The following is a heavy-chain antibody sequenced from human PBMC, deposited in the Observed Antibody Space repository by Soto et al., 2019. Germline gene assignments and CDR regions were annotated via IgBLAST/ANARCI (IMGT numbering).Heavy chain of an antibody. CDR1: GYTLSDYY. D-gene: IGHD1-26*01. CDR2: ISSSGTTI. V-gene: IGHV3-11*01. J-gene: IGHJ4*02. CDR3: ASHRSRNLRDAYSL. Sequence: QVQLVESGGGLVKPGGSLRLFCAASGYTLSDYYMSWIRQAPGKGLEWVSYISSSGTTIYYADSVKGRFIISRDNAKNTLYLTKNSLRAEDTAVYYCASHRSRNLRDAYSLWGQGTLVTVSS.